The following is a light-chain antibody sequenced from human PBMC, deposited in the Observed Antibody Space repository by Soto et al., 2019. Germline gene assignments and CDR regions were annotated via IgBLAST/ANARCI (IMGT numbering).Light chain of an antibody. CDR3: QQYGSSPIN. V-gene: IGKV3-20*01. Sequence: EIVLTQSPGTLSLSPGERATLSCRASQSVSSSYLAWYQQKPGQAPRLLIYGASSRATGIPDRFSGSGSGTDFTLTISRLEPEDFAVYYCQQYGSSPINFGRGTRLEIK. J-gene: IGKJ5*01. CDR2: GAS. CDR1: QSVSSSY.